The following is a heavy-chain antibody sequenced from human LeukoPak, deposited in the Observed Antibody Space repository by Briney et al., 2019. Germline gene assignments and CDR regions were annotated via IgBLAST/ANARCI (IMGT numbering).Heavy chain of an antibody. Sequence: PSETLSLTCTVSGGSISSYYWSWIRQPPGKGLEWIGYIYTRGSTNYNPSLKSRVTISVDTSKNQFSLKLSSVTAADTAVYYCATLGGAEVYFDYWGQGTLVTVSS. D-gene: IGHD3-16*01. CDR2: IYTRGST. V-gene: IGHV4-4*09. J-gene: IGHJ4*02. CDR1: GGSISSYY. CDR3: ATLGGAEVYFDY.